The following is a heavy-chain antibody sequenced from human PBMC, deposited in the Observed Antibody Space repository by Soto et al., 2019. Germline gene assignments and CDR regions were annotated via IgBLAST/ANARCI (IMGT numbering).Heavy chain of an antibody. V-gene: IGHV6-1*01. CDR2: TYYRSKWYN. CDR1: GDSVSSNSAA. D-gene: IGHD1-7*01. J-gene: IGHJ6*03. CDR3: ARGNGELELRGYFYYMDV. Sequence: SPTLSLTCAISGDSVSSNSAAWNWIRQSPSRGLEWLGRTYYRSKWYNDYAESVKSRITINPDTSKNQFFLQLNSVTPEDTAVYYCARGNGELELRGYFYYMDVWGNGTTVTVSS.